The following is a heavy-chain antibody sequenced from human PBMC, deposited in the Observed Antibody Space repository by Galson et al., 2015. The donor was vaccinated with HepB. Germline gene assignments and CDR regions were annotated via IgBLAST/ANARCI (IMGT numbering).Heavy chain of an antibody. V-gene: IGHV3-30*18. CDR1: GFTFSSYG. CDR3: AKDKSSTSWRDYYYYYGMDV. J-gene: IGHJ6*02. Sequence: SLRLSCAASGFTFSSYGMHWVRQAPGKGLEWVAVISYDGSNKYYADSVKGRFTISRDNSKNTLYLQMNSLRAEDTAVYYCAKDKSSTSWRDYYYYYGMDVWGQGTTVTVSS. CDR2: ISYDGSNK. D-gene: IGHD2-2*01.